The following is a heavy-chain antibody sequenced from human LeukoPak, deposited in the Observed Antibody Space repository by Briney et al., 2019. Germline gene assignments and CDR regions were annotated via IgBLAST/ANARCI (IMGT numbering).Heavy chain of an antibody. V-gene: IGHV4-59*08. Sequence: SETLSLTCTVSGGSISSYYWSWIRQPPGKGLEWIGYIYYSGSTNYNPSLKSRVTISVDTSKNQFSLKLSSVTATDTAVYYCARLDPQSDKDYWGQGTLVTVSS. CDR2: IYYSGST. D-gene: IGHD3/OR15-3a*01. CDR3: ARLDPQSDKDY. J-gene: IGHJ4*02. CDR1: GGSISSYY.